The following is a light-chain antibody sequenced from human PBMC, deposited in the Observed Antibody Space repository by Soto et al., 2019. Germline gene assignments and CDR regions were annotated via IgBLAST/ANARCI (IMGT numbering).Light chain of an antibody. Sequence: QSVLTQPASLSGSPGQSITISCTGSTNDIGRYEYVSWFQQHPGKVPKLLIYEIRNRPSGVSARFSGSQSGNTASLTISGRRTEDEAHYYCSSYTDDTTVIFGGGTQLTVL. CDR3: SSYTDDTTVI. J-gene: IGLJ7*01. CDR2: EIR. CDR1: TNDIGRYEY. V-gene: IGLV2-14*03.